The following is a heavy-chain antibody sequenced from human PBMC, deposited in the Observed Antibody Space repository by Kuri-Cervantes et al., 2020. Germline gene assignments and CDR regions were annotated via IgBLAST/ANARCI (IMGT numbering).Heavy chain of an antibody. J-gene: IGHJ6*03. CDR3: ARNNFIPYSGYDQYYYYYMDV. CDR2: ISSSSSTI. Sequence: GESLKISCAASGFTFSSYSMNWVRQAPGKGLEWVSYISSSSSTIYYADSVKGRFTISRDNSKNTLYLQMNSLRAEDTAVYYCARNNFIPYSGYDQYYYYYMDVWGKGTTVTVSS. D-gene: IGHD5-12*01. V-gene: IGHV3-48*01. CDR1: GFTFSSYS.